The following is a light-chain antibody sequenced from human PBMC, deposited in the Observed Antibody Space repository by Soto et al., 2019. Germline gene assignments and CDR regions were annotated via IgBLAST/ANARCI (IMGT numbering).Light chain of an antibody. J-gene: IGKJ4*01. CDR2: WAS. CDR3: QQYYSTPLT. CDR1: QSVLYSSNNKNY. V-gene: IGKV4-1*01. Sequence: DIVMTQSPDSLDVSLGERATINCKSSQSVLYSSNNKNYLAWYQQKPGQPPKLLIYWASNRESGVPNRSSGSGSGTDFTLTISSLQAEDVAVYYCQQYYSTPLTFVGGTKVEIK.